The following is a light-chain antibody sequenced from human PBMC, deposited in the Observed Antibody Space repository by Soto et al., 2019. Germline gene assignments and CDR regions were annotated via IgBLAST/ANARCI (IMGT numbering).Light chain of an antibody. CDR2: EVS. CDR1: SSDVGGYNY. CDR3: SSYAGSNRGV. V-gene: IGLV2-8*01. J-gene: IGLJ3*02. Sequence: QSALTQPPSASGSPGQSVTISCTGNSSDVGGYNYVSWYQQHPGKAPKLMIYEVSKRPSGVPDRFSGSKSGNTASLTVSGLQAEDEADYYCSSYAGSNRGVFGGGTKLTGL.